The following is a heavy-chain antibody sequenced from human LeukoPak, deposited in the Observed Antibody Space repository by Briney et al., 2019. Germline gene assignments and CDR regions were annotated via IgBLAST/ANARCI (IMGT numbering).Heavy chain of an antibody. CDR3: VSWSGYGAY. CDR2: INQAGSDK. CDR1: GFTVSGSW. V-gene: IGHV3-7*01. D-gene: IGHD2-15*01. Sequence: PGVSLRLSCAASGFTVSGSWMRWIRQAPGKGLEWVAHINQAGSDKYYVDSVKGRFTISRDNAENSLFLQMNSLRAEDTAVYYCVSWSGYGAYWGQGTLVTVPS. J-gene: IGHJ4*02.